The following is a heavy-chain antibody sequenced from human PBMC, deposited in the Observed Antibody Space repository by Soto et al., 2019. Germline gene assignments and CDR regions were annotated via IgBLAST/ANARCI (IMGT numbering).Heavy chain of an antibody. CDR1: GFTFTNYA. CDR3: AREVGATSGWLDS. V-gene: IGHV3-23*01. J-gene: IGHJ5*01. Sequence: EVQLSESGGDLRQPGGSLRLSCAASGFTFTNYAMTWVRQTPGKGLEWVSGISASGGLKYYADSVQGRCTVSRDNTQNLVYLQMDNLGDGDTALYCCAREVGATSGWLDSWGQGTQVTVSS. D-gene: IGHD1-26*01. CDR2: ISASGGLK.